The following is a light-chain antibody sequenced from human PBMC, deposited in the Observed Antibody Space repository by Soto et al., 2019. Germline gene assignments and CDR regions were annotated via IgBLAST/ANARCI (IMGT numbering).Light chain of an antibody. CDR1: NIGSKN. J-gene: IGLJ2*01. CDR3: HVWDSSTVV. CDR2: RDS. Sequence: SYELTQPLSVSVALGQTARITCGGNNIGSKNVHWYQQKPGQAPVVVIYRDSNRPSGIPERFSGSNSGNTATLSIRRAQAGDEADYYCHVWDSSTVVFGGGTKLTVL. V-gene: IGLV3-9*01.